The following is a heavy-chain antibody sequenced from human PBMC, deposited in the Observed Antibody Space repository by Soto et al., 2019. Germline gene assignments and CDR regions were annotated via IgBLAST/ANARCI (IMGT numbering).Heavy chain of an antibody. CDR2: ISAGDGNT. D-gene: IGHD2-2*01. Sequence: ASVKVSCKASGYTFTSYAMHWVLQAPGQRLEWMGWISAGDGNTKYSQNFQGRVTITRVTSASTAYMELSSLRSEDTAVYYCARDRYCSSISCYGDAFEIWGQGTMVTV. J-gene: IGHJ3*02. CDR3: ARDRYCSSISCYGDAFEI. V-gene: IGHV1-3*01. CDR1: GYTFTSYA.